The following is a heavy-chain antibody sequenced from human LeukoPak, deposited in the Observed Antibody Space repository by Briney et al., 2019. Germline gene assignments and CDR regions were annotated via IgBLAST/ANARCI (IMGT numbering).Heavy chain of an antibody. CDR2: FDPEDGET. J-gene: IGHJ1*01. D-gene: IGHD3-10*01. CDR3: ARDPRVVWFGELLPYFQH. V-gene: IGHV1-24*01. CDR1: GYTLTELS. Sequence: ASVKVSCKVSGYTLTELSMHWVRQAPGKGLEWRGGFDPEDGETIYAQKFQGRVTMTEDTSTDPAYMELSSLRSEDTAVYYCARDPRVVWFGELLPYFQHWGQGTLVTVSS.